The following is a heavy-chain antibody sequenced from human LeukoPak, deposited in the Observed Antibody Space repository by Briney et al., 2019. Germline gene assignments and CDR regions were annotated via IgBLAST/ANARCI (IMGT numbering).Heavy chain of an antibody. Sequence: GGSLRLSCAASGFTFSDYYMSWIRQAPGKGLEWVSYISSSGSTIYYADSVKGRFTISRDNAKNSLYLQMNSLRAEDTAVYYCARDRYCSSTSCYVVYWGQGTLVTVSS. CDR3: ARDRYCSSTSCYVVY. D-gene: IGHD2-2*01. J-gene: IGHJ4*02. CDR2: ISSSGSTI. V-gene: IGHV3-11*01. CDR1: GFTFSDYY.